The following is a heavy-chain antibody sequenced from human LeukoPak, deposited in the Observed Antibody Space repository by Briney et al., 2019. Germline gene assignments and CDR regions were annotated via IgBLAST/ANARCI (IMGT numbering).Heavy chain of an antibody. CDR1: GFTFSSYA. V-gene: IGHV3-23*01. CDR2: IIGSGGST. Sequence: GSLRLSCAASGFTFSSYAMSWVRQAPGKGLEWVSAIIGSGGSTYYADSVKGRFTISRDNSKNTLYLQMNSLRAEDTAVYYCAKDRPHYNYDILTGYLYYFDYWGQGTLVTVSS. J-gene: IGHJ4*02. D-gene: IGHD3-9*01. CDR3: AKDRPHYNYDILTGYLYYFDY.